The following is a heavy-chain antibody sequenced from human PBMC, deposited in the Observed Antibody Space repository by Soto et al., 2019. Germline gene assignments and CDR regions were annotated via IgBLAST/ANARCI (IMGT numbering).Heavy chain of an antibody. J-gene: IGHJ6*03. D-gene: IGHD4-4*01. CDR2: INWNGGST. CDR1: GFTFDDYD. V-gene: IGHV3-20*01. CDR3: AREAATVTHYYYYMDV. Sequence: EVQLVESGGGVVRPGGSLRLSCAASGFTFDDYDMSWVRQAAGKGLEWVSGINWNGGSTGYADSVKGRFTISRDNAKNSLYLQMNSLRAEDTALYHCAREAATVTHYYYYMDVWGKGTTVTVSS.